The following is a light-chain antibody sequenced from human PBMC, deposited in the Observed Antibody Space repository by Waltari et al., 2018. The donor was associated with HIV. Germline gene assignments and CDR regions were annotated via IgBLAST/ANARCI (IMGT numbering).Light chain of an antibody. J-gene: IGKJ3*01. CDR1: QGIGHH. CDR3: LQDGSFPLT. V-gene: IGKV1-6*01. CDR2: AAS. Sequence: AIQMTQSPSSLSASVGDRGNITCRASQGIGHHLGWYQQTSERAPKVLIYAASNLQSGVPSRCSGSRSGTDFTLTISSLQPEDSATYYCLQDGSFPLTFGPGTKVDV.